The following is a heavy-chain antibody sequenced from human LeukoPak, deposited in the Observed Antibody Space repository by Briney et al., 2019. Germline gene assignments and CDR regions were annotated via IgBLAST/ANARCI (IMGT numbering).Heavy chain of an antibody. J-gene: IGHJ5*02. CDR1: GYTFTSYY. Sequence: GASVKVSCKASGYTFTSYYMHWVRQAPGQGLEWMGWMNPNSGNTGYAQKFQGRVTITRNTSISTAYMELSSLRSEDTAVYYCAREGRSGSYLGFDPWGQGTLVTVSS. CDR3: AREGRSGSYLGFDP. D-gene: IGHD1-26*01. V-gene: IGHV1-8*03. CDR2: MNPNSGNT.